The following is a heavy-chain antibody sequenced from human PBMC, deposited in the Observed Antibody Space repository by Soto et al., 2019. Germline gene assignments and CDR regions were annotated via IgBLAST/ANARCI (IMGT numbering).Heavy chain of an antibody. D-gene: IGHD3-3*01. J-gene: IGHJ5*02. CDR1: GGSISSYY. CDR3: ARSMYLNYDFWSGYYTFDP. CDR2: IYYSGST. Sequence: SETLSLTCTVSGGSISSYYWSWIRQPPGKGLEWIGYIYYSGSTNYNPSLKSRVTISVDTSKNQFSLKLSSVTAADTAVYYCARSMYLNYDFWSGYYTFDPWGQGTLVTVSS. V-gene: IGHV4-59*01.